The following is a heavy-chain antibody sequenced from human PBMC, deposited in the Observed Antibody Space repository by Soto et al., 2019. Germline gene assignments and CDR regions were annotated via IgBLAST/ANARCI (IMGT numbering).Heavy chain of an antibody. CDR3: AREYYDFWSGYYKLEAFDI. Sequence: LSLTCTVSGGSISSGGYYWSWIRQHPGKGLEWIGYIYYSGSTYYNPSLKSRVTISVDTSKNQFSLKLSSVTAADTAVYYCAREYYDFWSGYYKLEAFDIWGQGTMVTVSS. CDR1: GGSISSGGYY. CDR2: IYYSGST. J-gene: IGHJ3*02. D-gene: IGHD3-3*01. V-gene: IGHV4-31*03.